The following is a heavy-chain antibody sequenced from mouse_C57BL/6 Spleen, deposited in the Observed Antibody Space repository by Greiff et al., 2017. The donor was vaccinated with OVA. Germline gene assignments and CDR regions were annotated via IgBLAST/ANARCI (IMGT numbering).Heavy chain of an antibody. CDR3: AREGAYDGYYVWFAY. V-gene: IGHV1-55*01. Sequence: QVQLQQPGAELVKPGASVTMSCKASGYTFTSYWITWVKQRPGQGLEWIGDIYPGSGSTNYNEKFKSKATLTVDTSSSTAYMQLSSLTSEDSAVYYCAREGAYDGYYVWFAYWGQGTLVTVSA. CDR1: GYTFTSYW. D-gene: IGHD2-3*01. J-gene: IGHJ3*01. CDR2: IYPGSGST.